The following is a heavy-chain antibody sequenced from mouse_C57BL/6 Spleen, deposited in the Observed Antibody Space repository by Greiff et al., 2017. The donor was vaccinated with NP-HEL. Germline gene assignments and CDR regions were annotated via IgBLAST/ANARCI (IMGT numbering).Heavy chain of an antibody. J-gene: IGHJ2*01. Sequence: QVQLQQPGAELVKPGASVKMSCKASGYTFTSYWITWVKQRPGQGLEWIGDIYPGSGSSNYNEKFKSKATLTVDTSSRTAYMQLSSLTSEDSAVYYCARGGVVEYYFDYWGQGTTLTVSS. CDR2: IYPGSGSS. D-gene: IGHD1-1*01. CDR1: GYTFTSYW. V-gene: IGHV1-55*01. CDR3: ARGGVVEYYFDY.